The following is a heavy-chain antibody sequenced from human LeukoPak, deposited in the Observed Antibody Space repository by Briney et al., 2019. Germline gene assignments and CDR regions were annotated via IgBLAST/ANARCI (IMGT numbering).Heavy chain of an antibody. Sequence: KPSETLSLTCAVYGGSFSGYYWSWIRQPPGKGLEWIGEINHSGSTNYNPSLKSRVTISVDTSKNQFSLKLSSVTAADTAVYYCASTYGSGSYFYYDYYMDVWGKGTTVTVSS. CDR1: GGSFSGYY. CDR2: INHSGST. CDR3: ASTYGSGSYFYYDYYMDV. D-gene: IGHD3-10*01. J-gene: IGHJ6*03. V-gene: IGHV4-34*01.